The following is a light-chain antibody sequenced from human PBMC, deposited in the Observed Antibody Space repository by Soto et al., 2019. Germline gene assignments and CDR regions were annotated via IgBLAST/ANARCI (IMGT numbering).Light chain of an antibody. Sequence: QSVLTQPRSVSGSPGQSVTISCTGTSSDVGGYNYVSWYQRHPGKAPKLMIYDVSKRPSGVPDRFSGSKSGNTASLTISGLQADDEADYYCCSYAGSSTFVFGTGTKVTVL. CDR2: DVS. J-gene: IGLJ1*01. V-gene: IGLV2-11*01. CDR1: SSDVGGYNY. CDR3: CSYAGSSTFV.